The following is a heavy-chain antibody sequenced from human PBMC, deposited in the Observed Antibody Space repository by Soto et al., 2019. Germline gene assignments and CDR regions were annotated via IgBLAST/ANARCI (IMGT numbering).Heavy chain of an antibody. CDR1: GGSISSGDYY. CDR2: IYYSGST. J-gene: IGHJ6*02. Sequence: PSETLSLTCTVSGGSISSGDYYWSWIRQPPGKGLEWIGYIYYSGSTYYNPSLKSRVTISVDTSKNQFSRQLSSVTAADTAVYYCARSGYYYYYYYGMDVWGQGTTVTVSS. D-gene: IGHD3-22*01. V-gene: IGHV4-30-4*01. CDR3: ARSGYYYYYYYGMDV.